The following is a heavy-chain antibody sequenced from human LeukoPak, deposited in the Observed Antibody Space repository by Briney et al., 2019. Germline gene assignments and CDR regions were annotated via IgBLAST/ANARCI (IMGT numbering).Heavy chain of an antibody. CDR3: ATDRGWRTSGYYLYYFEY. D-gene: IGHD3-3*01. Sequence: GGSLRLSCAASGFTLTNYPMSWVRQAPGRGLEWVSSMSARGGGSYYADSVKGRFTISRDNSKDTLYLQMNSLRAEDTAVYYCATDRGWRTSGYYLYYFEYWGQGTLVTYSS. V-gene: IGHV3-23*01. CDR1: GFTLTNYP. CDR2: MSARGGGS. J-gene: IGHJ4*02.